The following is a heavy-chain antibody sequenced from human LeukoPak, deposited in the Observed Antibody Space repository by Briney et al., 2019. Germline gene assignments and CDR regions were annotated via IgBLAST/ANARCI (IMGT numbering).Heavy chain of an antibody. V-gene: IGHV3-74*01. CDR3: ARGFMGISGWYLGY. J-gene: IGHJ4*02. Sequence: GSLRLSCAASGFTFSSYWMHWVRQAPGKGLVWVSRINSDGSSTSYADSVKGRFTISRDNAKNTLYLQMNSLRAEDTAVYYCARGFMGISGWYLGYWGQGTLVTVSS. CDR1: GFTFSSYW. D-gene: IGHD6-19*01. CDR2: INSDGSST.